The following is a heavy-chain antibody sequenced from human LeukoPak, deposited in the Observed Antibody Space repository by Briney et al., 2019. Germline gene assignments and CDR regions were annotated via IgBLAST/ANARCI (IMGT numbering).Heavy chain of an antibody. CDR3: ARRMVRGVIRWFDP. CDR1: GGSISSYY. V-gene: IGHV4-59*01. J-gene: IGHJ5*02. CDR2: IYYSGST. D-gene: IGHD3-10*01. Sequence: SETLSLTCTVSGGSISSYYWSWIRQPPGKGLEWIGYIYYSGSTNYNPSLKSRVTISVDTSKNQFSLKLSSVTAADTAVYYCARRMVRGVIRWFDPWGPGNPGHRLL.